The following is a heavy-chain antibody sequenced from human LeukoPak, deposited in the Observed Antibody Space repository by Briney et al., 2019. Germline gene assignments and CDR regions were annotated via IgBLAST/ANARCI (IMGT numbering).Heavy chain of an antibody. CDR3: AKSSGASTYYFDY. Sequence: GGSLRLSCAASGFTFSSYAMSWVRQAPGKGLEWVSAMSADGGGTYIADSLKGRCTISRDNSKSTLSLQMNSLGAEDTAIYYCAKSSGASTYYFDYWGQGILVTVS. V-gene: IGHV3-23*01. D-gene: IGHD2-15*01. J-gene: IGHJ4*02. CDR2: MSADGGGT. CDR1: GFTFSSYA.